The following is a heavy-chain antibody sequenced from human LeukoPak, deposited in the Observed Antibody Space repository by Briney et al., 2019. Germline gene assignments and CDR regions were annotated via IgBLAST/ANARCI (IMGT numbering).Heavy chain of an antibody. Sequence: GGSLRLSCAASRFSFSSYEMNWVRQAPGKGLEWISYISSGSTAMYYADSVKGRFTISRGNARNSLYLQMNSLRGDDTAVYYCATWAGTATGFSGPFDYWSQGTPVTVSS. V-gene: IGHV3-48*01. J-gene: IGHJ4*02. D-gene: IGHD6-13*01. CDR1: RFSFSSYE. CDR3: ATWAGTATGFSGPFDY. CDR2: ISSGSTAM.